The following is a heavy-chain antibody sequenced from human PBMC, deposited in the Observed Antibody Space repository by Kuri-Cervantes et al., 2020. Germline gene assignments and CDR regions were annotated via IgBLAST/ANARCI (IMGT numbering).Heavy chain of an antibody. D-gene: IGHD1-14*01. J-gene: IGHJ6*03. CDR1: GVSTSGYH. V-gene: IGHV4-59*01. CDR2: ISDSGTT. CDR3: AREAYRDYYYMDV. Sequence: SETLSLTCNISGVSTSGYHWSWIRQPPGKGPEWIGHISDSGTTDYSPSLKSRVSISLDTAKQQFSLKLNSVTAADTAAYYCAREAYRDYYYMDVWGKGTTVTVSS.